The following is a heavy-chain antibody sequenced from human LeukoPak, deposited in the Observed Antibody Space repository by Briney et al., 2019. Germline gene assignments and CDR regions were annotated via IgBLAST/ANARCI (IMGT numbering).Heavy chain of an antibody. CDR2: IYYSEST. Sequence: SETLSLTCTVSGGSISSYYWSWIRQSPGKGLEWIGYIYYSESTNYNPSLKSRVTISVDTSKNQFSLKLSSVTAADTAVYYCARDDYYYDSSAFDIWGQGTMVTVSS. D-gene: IGHD3-22*01. CDR1: GGSISSYY. CDR3: ARDDYYYDSSAFDI. J-gene: IGHJ3*02. V-gene: IGHV4-59*01.